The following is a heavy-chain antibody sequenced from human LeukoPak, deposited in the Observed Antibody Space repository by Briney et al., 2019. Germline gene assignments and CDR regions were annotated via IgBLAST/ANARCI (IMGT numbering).Heavy chain of an antibody. Sequence: GASVKVSCKASGYTFTGYYMHWVRQAPGQGLEWMGWISPDSGATNYAQNLQGRVTMTRDTSISTAYMELSRLRSDDTAVYYCAALLTRGYYFDYWGQGTLVTVSS. D-gene: IGHD3-9*01. CDR3: AALLTRGYYFDY. J-gene: IGHJ4*02. CDR2: ISPDSGAT. CDR1: GYTFTGYY. V-gene: IGHV1-2*02.